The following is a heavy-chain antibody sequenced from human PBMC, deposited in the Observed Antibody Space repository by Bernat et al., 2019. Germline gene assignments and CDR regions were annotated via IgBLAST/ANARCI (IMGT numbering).Heavy chain of an antibody. Sequence: QVQLVQSGAEVKKPGASVKVSCKTSGYTFTSYAISWMRQAPGQGLEWMGWFSGYNGNTNYTQKFQGRVTMTTDTSTSTAYMELRSLRSDDTAVYFCARDQMRPPAKDAFDIWGQGTMVTVS. CDR1: GYTFTSYA. J-gene: IGHJ3*02. CDR2: FSGYNGNT. D-gene: IGHD2-2*01. V-gene: IGHV1-18*01. CDR3: ARDQMRPPAKDAFDI.